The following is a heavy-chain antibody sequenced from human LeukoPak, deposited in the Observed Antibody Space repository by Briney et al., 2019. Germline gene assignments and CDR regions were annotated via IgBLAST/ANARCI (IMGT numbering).Heavy chain of an antibody. D-gene: IGHD5-18*01. CDR3: ARATWGYSYGYFDY. CDR2: INPNSGGT. V-gene: IGHV1-2*02. J-gene: IGHJ4*02. CDR1: GYTFTGYY. Sequence: ASVKVSCKASGYTFTGYYMHWVRQAPGQGLEWMGWINPNSGGTNYAQKFQGGVTMTRDTSISTAYMELSRLRSDDTAVYYCARATWGYSYGYFDYWGQGTLVTVSS.